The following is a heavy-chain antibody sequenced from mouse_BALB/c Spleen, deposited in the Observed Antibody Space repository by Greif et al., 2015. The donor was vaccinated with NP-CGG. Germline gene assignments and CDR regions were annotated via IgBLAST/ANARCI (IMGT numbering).Heavy chain of an antibody. D-gene: IGHD1-1*01. CDR3: ARHSPITTVVATNFDY. J-gene: IGHJ2*01. CDR2: ISSGGSYT. V-gene: IGHV5-6*02. CDR1: GFTFSSYG. Sequence: DVMLVESGGDLVKPGGSLKLSCAASGFTFSSYGMSWVRQTPDKRLEWVATISSGGSYTYYPDSVKGRFTISRDNAKNTLYLQMSSLKSEDTAMYYCARHSPITTVVATNFDYWGQGTTLTVSS.